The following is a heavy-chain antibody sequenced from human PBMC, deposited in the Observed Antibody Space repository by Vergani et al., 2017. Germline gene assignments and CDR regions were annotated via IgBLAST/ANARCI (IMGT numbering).Heavy chain of an antibody. Sequence: EVQLLESGGGLVQPGGSLRLSCAASGFTFSSYAMSWVRQAPGKGLEWVSAISGSGGRTYYADSVKGRFTISRDNSKNTLYLQMNSLRVEETAVYYCAKAAYVLIEYYFDYWGQGTLDTVSS. V-gene: IGHV3-23*01. CDR1: GFTFSSYA. CDR2: ISGSGGRT. J-gene: IGHJ4*02. D-gene: IGHD2-8*01. CDR3: AKAAYVLIEYYFDY.